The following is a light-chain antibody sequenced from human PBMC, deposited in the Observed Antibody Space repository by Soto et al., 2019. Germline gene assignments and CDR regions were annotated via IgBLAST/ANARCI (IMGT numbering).Light chain of an antibody. CDR1: QSISYY. Sequence: DIQMNLSPSTLSASVGDRVTITCRASQSISYYLAWYQKKPGKAPKVLIWNASSLQRGVPSRFSGSGSGTEFTLTFSSLEPEDIAVYYCQQYGRSATFGQGTMVDVK. CDR3: QQYGRSAT. CDR2: NAS. V-gene: IGKV1-5*01. J-gene: IGKJ1*01.